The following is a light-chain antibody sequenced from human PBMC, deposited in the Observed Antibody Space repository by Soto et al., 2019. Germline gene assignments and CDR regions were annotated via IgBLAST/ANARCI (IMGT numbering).Light chain of an antibody. CDR3: QQRNYWVT. V-gene: IGKV3-11*01. CDR1: QSIGSY. J-gene: IGKJ4*01. Sequence: EIVLTQSPATLSLSLGERATLSCRASQSIGSYLAWYQHKLGQPPRLLIYDASNRATGIPVRFSGSGSGTEFTLTITSLQSEDFAVYYCQQRNYWVTFGGGTKVDIK. CDR2: DAS.